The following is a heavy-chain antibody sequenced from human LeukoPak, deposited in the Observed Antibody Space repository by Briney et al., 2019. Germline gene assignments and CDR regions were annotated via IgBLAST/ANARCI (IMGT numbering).Heavy chain of an antibody. CDR3: ATGRTLTGYYYYYMDV. V-gene: IGHV1-24*01. CDR2: FDPEDGET. Sequence: ASVKVSCKVSGYTLTELSMHWVRQAPGKGLEWMGGFDPEDGETIYAQKFQGRVTMTEDTSTDTAYMELSSLRSEDTAVYYCATGRTLTGYYYYYMDVWGKGTTVTVSS. J-gene: IGHJ6*03. D-gene: IGHD7-27*01. CDR1: GYTLTELS.